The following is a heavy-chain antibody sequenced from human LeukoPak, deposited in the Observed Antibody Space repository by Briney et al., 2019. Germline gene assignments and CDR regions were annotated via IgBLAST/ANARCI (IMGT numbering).Heavy chain of an antibody. CDR3: ARHYYGSRSYYNIGDY. CDR1: GYIFTSHW. Sequence: GESLKISCKGSGYIFTSHWISWVRQIPGKGLEWMGMIDPSDSYSKYSPSFQGHVTISADKSSTTAYLQWSSLEASDTAMYLCARHYYGSRSYYNIGDYWGQGTLVTVSS. V-gene: IGHV5-10-1*01. CDR2: IDPSDSYS. D-gene: IGHD3-10*01. J-gene: IGHJ4*02.